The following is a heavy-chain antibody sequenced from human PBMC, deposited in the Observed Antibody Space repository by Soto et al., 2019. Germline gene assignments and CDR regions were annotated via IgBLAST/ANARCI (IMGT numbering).Heavy chain of an antibody. V-gene: IGHV3-30-3*01. Sequence: QVQLVESGGGVVQPGRSLRLSCAASGFTFSSYAMHWVRQAPGKGLEWVAVISYDGSNKYYADSVKGRFTISRDNSKNTLYLQMNSLRAEDTAVYYCAIPRRDGYNFGYWGQGTLVTVSS. CDR2: ISYDGSNK. D-gene: IGHD5-12*01. J-gene: IGHJ4*02. CDR1: GFTFSSYA. CDR3: AIPRRDGYNFGY.